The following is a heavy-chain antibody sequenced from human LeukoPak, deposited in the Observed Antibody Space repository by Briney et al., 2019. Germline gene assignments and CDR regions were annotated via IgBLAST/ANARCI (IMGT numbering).Heavy chain of an antibody. CDR3: AKEALYYYDSSGYS. CDR2: ISSSGSTI. CDR1: GFTFSDYY. J-gene: IGHJ5*02. Sequence: GGSLRLSCAASGFTFSDYYMSWIRQAPGKGLEWVSYISSSGSTIYYADSVKGRFTISRDNSKNTLYLQMNSLRAEDTAVYYCAKEALYYYDSSGYSWGQGTLVTVSS. D-gene: IGHD3-22*01. V-gene: IGHV3-11*01.